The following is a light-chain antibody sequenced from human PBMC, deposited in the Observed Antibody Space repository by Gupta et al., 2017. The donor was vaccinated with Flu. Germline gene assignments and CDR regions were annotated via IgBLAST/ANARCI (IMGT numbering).Light chain of an antibody. CDR2: TSS. Sequence: SSLYASIGESVTITCRASQSISRTYLNWYQQKPGKATELLIYTSSRLQSGVPSRFSGSGSGTXFTLTIXRLQPEDFATYYCQQSDYIPYTFGXGTKLE. V-gene: IGKV1-39*01. CDR1: QSISRTY. CDR3: QQSDYIPYT. J-gene: IGKJ2*01.